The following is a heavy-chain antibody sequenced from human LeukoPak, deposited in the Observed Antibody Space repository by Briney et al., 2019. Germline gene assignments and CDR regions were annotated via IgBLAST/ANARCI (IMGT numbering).Heavy chain of an antibody. D-gene: IGHD3-9*01. Sequence: SETLSLTCAVYGGSFSGYYWSWIRQPPGKGLEWIGDINHSGSTNYNPSLKSRVTISVDTSKNQFSLKLSSVTAADTAMYYCARARYVNSFYAFDIWGQGTLVTVSS. CDR2: INHSGST. CDR3: ARARYVNSFYAFDI. CDR1: GGSFSGYY. J-gene: IGHJ3*02. V-gene: IGHV4-34*01.